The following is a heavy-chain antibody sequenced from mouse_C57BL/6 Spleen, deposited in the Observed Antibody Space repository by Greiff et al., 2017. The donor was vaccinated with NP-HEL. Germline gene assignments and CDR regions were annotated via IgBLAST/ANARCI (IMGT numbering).Heavy chain of an antibody. D-gene: IGHD1-1*01. CDR2: ISSGSSTI. CDR3: ARQGSYYYGSSRAMDY. Sequence: EVQLVESGGGLVKPGGSLKLSCAASGFTFSDYGMHWVRQAPEKGLEWVAYISSGSSTIYYADTVKGRFTISRDNAKNTLFLQMTSLRSEDTAMYYCARQGSYYYGSSRAMDYWGQGTSVTVSS. J-gene: IGHJ4*01. V-gene: IGHV5-17*01. CDR1: GFTFSDYG.